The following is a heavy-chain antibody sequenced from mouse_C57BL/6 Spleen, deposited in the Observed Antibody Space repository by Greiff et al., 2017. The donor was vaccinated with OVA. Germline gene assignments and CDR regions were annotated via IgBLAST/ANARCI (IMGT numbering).Heavy chain of an antibody. Sequence: EVHLVESGGGLVQPGGSLSLSCAASGFTFTDYYMSWVRQPPGKALEWLGFIRNKANGYTTEYSASVKGRFTISRDNSQSILYLQMNALRAEDSATYYCARYDYGYAMDYWGQGTSVTVSS. J-gene: IGHJ4*01. V-gene: IGHV7-3*01. CDR1: GFTFTDYY. CDR2: IRNKANGYTT. D-gene: IGHD2-4*01. CDR3: ARYDYGYAMDY.